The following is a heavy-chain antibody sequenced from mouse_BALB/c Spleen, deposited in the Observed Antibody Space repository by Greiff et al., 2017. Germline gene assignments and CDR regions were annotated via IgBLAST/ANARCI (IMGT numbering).Heavy chain of an antibody. D-gene: IGHD2-4*01. Sequence: QVQLKQSGAELVRPGTSVKVSCKASGYAFTNYLIEWVKQRPGQGLEWIGVINPGSGGTNYNEKFKGKATLTADKSSSTAYMQLSSLTSDDSAVYFCARSGMITTFAYWGQGTLVTVSA. CDR2: INPGSGGT. V-gene: IGHV1-54*03. CDR3: ARSGMITTFAY. CDR1: GYAFTNYL. J-gene: IGHJ3*01.